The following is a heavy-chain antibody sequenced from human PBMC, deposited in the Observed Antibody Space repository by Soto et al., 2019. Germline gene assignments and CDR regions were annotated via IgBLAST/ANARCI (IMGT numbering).Heavy chain of an antibody. CDR2: ISDSGGST. CDR3: AKGIRGYYFFDY. Sequence: LILSCAASGFTFSNYAMSWVRQAPGKGLEWVSGISDSGGSTYYADSVKGRFTISRDNSKNTLSLQMNNLRAEDTAVYFCAKGIRGYYFFDYWGQGTLVTVSS. V-gene: IGHV3-23*01. J-gene: IGHJ4*02. D-gene: IGHD5-18*01. CDR1: GFTFSNYA.